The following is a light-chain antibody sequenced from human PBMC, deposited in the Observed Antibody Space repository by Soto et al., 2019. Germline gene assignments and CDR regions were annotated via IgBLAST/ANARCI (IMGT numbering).Light chain of an antibody. Sequence: QSVLTQSPSAPGSPGQSFTISCTGTSSDIGAYNYVSWYQQRPGKAPKLMIYEVSRRPSGVPYRFSGSKSGSTASLTVSGLHTEDEADYYCSSYAGNNPSVFGSGPKVAAL. CDR1: SSDIGAYNY. CDR2: EVS. V-gene: IGLV2-8*01. J-gene: IGLJ1*01. CDR3: SSYAGNNPSV.